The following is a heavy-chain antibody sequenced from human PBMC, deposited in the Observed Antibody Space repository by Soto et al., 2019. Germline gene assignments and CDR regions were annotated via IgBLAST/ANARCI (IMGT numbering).Heavy chain of an antibody. CDR3: ARDGVRGVRILNWFDP. Sequence: GASVKVSCKASGGTFSSYAISWVRQAPGQGLEWMGGIIPIFGTANYAQKFQGRVTITADESTSTAYMELSRLRSEDTAVYYCARDGVRGVRILNWFDPWGQGTLVTVSS. CDR2: IIPIFGTA. D-gene: IGHD3-10*01. CDR1: GGTFSSYA. J-gene: IGHJ5*02. V-gene: IGHV1-69*13.